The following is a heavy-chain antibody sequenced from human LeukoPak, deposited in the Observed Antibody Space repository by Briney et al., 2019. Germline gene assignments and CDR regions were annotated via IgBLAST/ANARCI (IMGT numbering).Heavy chain of an antibody. D-gene: IGHD2-15*01. CDR3: AKAPVTTCSGAYCYPFDY. J-gene: IGHJ4*02. V-gene: IGHV3-21*01. Sequence: GGSLRLSCAASGFTFSSYRMNWVRQAPGRGLGWVSSISSSSSYIYYADSVKGRFTISRDNAKNSQYLQMNSLRAEDTAVYYCAKAPVTTCSGAYCYPFDYWSQGTLVTVSS. CDR2: ISSSSSYI. CDR1: GFTFSSYR.